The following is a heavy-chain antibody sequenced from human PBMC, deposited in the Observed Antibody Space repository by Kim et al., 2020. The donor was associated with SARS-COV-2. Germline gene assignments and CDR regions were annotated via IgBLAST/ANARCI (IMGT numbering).Heavy chain of an antibody. V-gene: IGHV7-4-1*02. CDR1: GYTFTSYA. J-gene: IGHJ6*02. D-gene: IGHD3-9*01. Sequence: ASVKVSCKASGYTFTSYAMNWVRQAPGQGLEWMGRINTNTGNPTYAQGFTGRFVFSLDASVSTAYLQISSLKAKDTAVYYCAKGSPYLFDCLLGLGYYYGMNVGGQGTTVTVS. CDR2: INTNTGNP. CDR3: AKGSPYLFDCLLGLGYYYGMNV.